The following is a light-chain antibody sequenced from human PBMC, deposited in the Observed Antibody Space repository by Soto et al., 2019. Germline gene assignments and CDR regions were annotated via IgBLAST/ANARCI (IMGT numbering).Light chain of an antibody. J-gene: IGKJ5*01. CDR3: QQRSNWPPEIA. CDR1: QSVSNS. Sequence: EIVLTQSAGTLSLSPGERATLSCRASQSVSNSLAWYQQKPGQAPRLLIHDASERAAGIPARFSGSGSGTDFTLTISSLEPEDFAVYYCQQRSNWPPEIAFGQGTRLEI. V-gene: IGKV3-11*01. CDR2: DAS.